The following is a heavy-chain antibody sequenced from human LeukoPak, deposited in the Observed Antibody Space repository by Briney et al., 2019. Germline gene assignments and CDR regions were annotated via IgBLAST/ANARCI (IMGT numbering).Heavy chain of an antibody. V-gene: IGHV4-38-2*02. CDR2: IYHDGTA. J-gene: IGHJ4*02. D-gene: IGHD6-13*01. CDR1: GYFISTGYY. Sequence: SGTLSLTCTVSGYFISTGYYWGWIRQPPGKGLEWIGAIYHDGTAYYRPSLKSRVTMSVDTSKNQFSLKLTSVTAADTAVYYCARDTPMGTSAAAVYWGQGILVTVSS. CDR3: ARDTPMGTSAAAVY.